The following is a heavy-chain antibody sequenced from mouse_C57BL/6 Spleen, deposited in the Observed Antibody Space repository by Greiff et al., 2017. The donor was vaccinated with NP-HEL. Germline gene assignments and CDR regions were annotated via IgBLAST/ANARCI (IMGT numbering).Heavy chain of an antibody. CDR1: GYTFTSYW. V-gene: IGHV1-64*01. J-gene: IGHJ1*03. CDR2: IHPNSGST. D-gene: IGHD1-1*01. CDR3: ARGYYGSHWYFDV. Sequence: QVQLQQPGAELVKPGASVKLSCKASGYTFTSYWMHWVKQRPGQGLEWIGMIHPNSGSTNYNEKFKSKATLTVDKSSSTAYMQLSSLTSEDSAVYYCARGYYGSHWYFDVWGTGTTVTVSS.